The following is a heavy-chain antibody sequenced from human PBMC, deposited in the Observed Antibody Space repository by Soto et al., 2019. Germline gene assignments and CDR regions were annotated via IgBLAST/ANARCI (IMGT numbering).Heavy chain of an antibody. CDR1: GASVSSYS. CDR3: ARQVLDCSSTSCYGGGKVFWFDS. J-gene: IGHJ5*01. CDR2: IYYNGNT. V-gene: IGHV4-59*08. Sequence: SETLSLTCTVSGASVSSYSWTWIRQPPGKGLERIGYIYYNGNTNYAPSLKSRVTISVDTSKNHFSLKLSSVTAADTAVYYCARQVLDCSSTSCYGGGKVFWFDSWGQGTLVTVSS. D-gene: IGHD2-2*01.